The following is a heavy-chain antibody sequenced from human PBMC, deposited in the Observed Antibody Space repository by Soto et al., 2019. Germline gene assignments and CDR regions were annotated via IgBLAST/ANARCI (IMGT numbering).Heavy chain of an antibody. Sequence: QVQLVQSGAEVKKPGSSVKVSCKASGGTFSTYGFSWVRQAPGQGLEWMGGIIPMFRTATYAQKFQGALTITADESTRTVYMELSGLKSEYTAVHYCARTTMVLSQDFHIWGQGTVVRVPS. CDR1: GGTFSTYG. D-gene: IGHD2-8*02. CDR2: IIPMFRTA. V-gene: IGHV1-69*12. CDR3: ARTTMVLSQDFHI. J-gene: IGHJ3*02.